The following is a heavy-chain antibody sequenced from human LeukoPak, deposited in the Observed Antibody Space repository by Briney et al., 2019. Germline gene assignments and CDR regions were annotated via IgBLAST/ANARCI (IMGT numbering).Heavy chain of an antibody. CDR3: ARGDGGGAGTFDY. V-gene: IGHV1-2*02. CDR1: GYTLTDYY. J-gene: IGHJ4*02. CDR2: INPESGDT. Sequence: ASVKVSCKASGYTLTDYYMHWVRQAPGQGLEWMGWINPESGDTNYAQKFQGRVTMTRDTSINAAYMELSRLRSDDTPGCHFARGDGGGAGTFDYWGEGDLVSVSS. D-gene: IGHD4-23*01.